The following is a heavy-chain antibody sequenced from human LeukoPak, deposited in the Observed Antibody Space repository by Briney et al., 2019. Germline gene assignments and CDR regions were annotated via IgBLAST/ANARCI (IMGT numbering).Heavy chain of an antibody. CDR1: GVPFSGYW. J-gene: IGHJ4*02. CDR3: AKDIGYDFWSGMGGFDY. CDR2: ISWNSGSI. Sequence: GGSLRLSCAASGVPFSGYWMHWVRQAPGKGLEWVSGISWNSGSIGYADSVKGRFTISRDNAKNSLYLQMNSLRAEDTALYYCAKDIGYDFWSGMGGFDYWGQGTLVTVSS. V-gene: IGHV3-9*01. D-gene: IGHD3-3*01.